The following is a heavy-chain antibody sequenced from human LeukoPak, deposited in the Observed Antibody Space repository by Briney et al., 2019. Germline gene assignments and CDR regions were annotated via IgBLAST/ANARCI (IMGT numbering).Heavy chain of an antibody. CDR2: IRYDGSNK. J-gene: IGHJ5*02. CDR1: GFTFSSYG. V-gene: IGHV3-30*02. D-gene: IGHD3-16*01. CDR3: TRDRFYVWFDP. Sequence: GGVLRLSCAAPGFTFSSYGKHWVRQAPGKGLEWAAFIRYDGSNKYYADSVKGRFTISRDNSKNTLYLQMNSLKTEDTAVYYCTRDRFYVWFDPWGQGTLVTVSS.